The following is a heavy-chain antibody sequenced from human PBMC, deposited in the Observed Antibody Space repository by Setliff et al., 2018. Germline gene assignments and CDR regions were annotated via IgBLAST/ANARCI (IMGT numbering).Heavy chain of an antibody. CDR2: TYSSGAT. CDR1: GFVVTNSE. D-gene: IGHD3-10*01. J-gene: IGHJ4*02. CDR3: RLWSGETSRDY. Sequence: GGSLRLSCAASGFVVTNSEMSWVRQAPGKGLEWVSVTYSSGATNYADSVKGRFIISRDDSKNTLYLQMNSLRGEDTALYYCRLWSGETSRDYWGQGTLVTVSS. V-gene: IGHV3-53*01.